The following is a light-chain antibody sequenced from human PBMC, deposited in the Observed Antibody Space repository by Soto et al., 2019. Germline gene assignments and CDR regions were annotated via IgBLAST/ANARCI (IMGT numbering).Light chain of an antibody. CDR1: SSNIGAGYD. Sequence: QSVLTQPPSVSGAPGQRVTISCTGSSSNIGAGYDVHWYQQLPGTAPKLLISGNSNRPSGVPDRFSGSKSGTPASLAITGLQAEDEADYYCQSYDSSLSGYVFGTGTKLTVL. CDR2: GNS. J-gene: IGLJ1*01. V-gene: IGLV1-40*01. CDR3: QSYDSSLSGYV.